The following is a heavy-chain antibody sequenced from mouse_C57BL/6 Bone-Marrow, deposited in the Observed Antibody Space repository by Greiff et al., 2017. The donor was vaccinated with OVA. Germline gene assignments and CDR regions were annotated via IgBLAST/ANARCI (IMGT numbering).Heavy chain of an antibody. CDR3: ARSIWDYWYFDV. CDR2: ISYSGST. D-gene: IGHD4-1*01. CDR1: GYSITSGYD. Sequence: VQLQESGPGMVKPSQSLSLTCTVTGYSITSGYDWHWIRHFPGNKLEWMGYISYSGSTNYNPSLKSRISITHDTSKNHFFLKLNSVTTEDTATYYCARSIWDYWYFDVWGTGTTVTVSS. J-gene: IGHJ1*03. V-gene: IGHV3-1*01.